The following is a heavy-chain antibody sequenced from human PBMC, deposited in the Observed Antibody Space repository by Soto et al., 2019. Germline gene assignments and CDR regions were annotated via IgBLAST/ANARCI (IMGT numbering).Heavy chain of an antibody. V-gene: IGHV1-46*03. CDR3: ARGLRYFDWSFFDY. CDR1: GYTFTSYY. D-gene: IGHD3-9*01. CDR2: INPSGGST. J-gene: IGHJ4*02. Sequence: QVQLVQSGAEVKKPGASVKVSCKASGYTFTSYYIHWVRQAPGHGLEWMGIINPSGGSTSYAQKFQGRVTMTWDTATSTVYMELSSLRSEDTAVYFCARGLRYFDWSFFDYWGQGTLVTVSS.